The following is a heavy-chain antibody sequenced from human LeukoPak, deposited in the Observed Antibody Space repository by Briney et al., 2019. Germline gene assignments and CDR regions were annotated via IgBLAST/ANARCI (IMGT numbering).Heavy chain of an antibody. CDR1: GGSISSSNW. D-gene: IGHD3-10*01. CDR3: ARDGVVSYYGSGSYTS. CDR2: IYHSGST. J-gene: IGHJ5*02. V-gene: IGHV4-4*02. Sequence: SETLSLTCAVSGGSISSSNWWSWVRQPPGKGLEWIGEIYHSGSTNYNPSLKSRVTISVDKSKNQFSLKLSSVTAADTAVYYCARDGVVSYYGSGSYTSWGQGTLVTVSS.